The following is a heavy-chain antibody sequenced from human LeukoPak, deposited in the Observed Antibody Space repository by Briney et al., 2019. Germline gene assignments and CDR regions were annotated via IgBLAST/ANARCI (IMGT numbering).Heavy chain of an antibody. V-gene: IGHV3-7*03. J-gene: IGHJ4*02. Sequence: GGSLRLSCTASGFTFSDYWLNWFRQAPGKGRKWGANIKEDGSEKYYVDSVKGRFTISRDNAKNSLFLQINSLRVEDTAVYYCARTLMGGGALDYWGQGTLVTVSS. CDR2: IKEDGSEK. CDR1: GFTFSDYW. D-gene: IGHD3-10*01. CDR3: ARTLMGGGALDY.